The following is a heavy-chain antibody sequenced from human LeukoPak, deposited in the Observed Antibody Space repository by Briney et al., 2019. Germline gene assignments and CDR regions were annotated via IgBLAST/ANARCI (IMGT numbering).Heavy chain of an antibody. Sequence: GESLKISCKGSGYSFTSYWIGWVRQMPGKGLEWMGIIYPGDSDTRYSPSFQGQVTISADKSISNAYLQWSSLKASDTAMYYCARATSSGSYRSYYYYGMDVWGQGTTVTVSS. D-gene: IGHD1-26*01. CDR2: IYPGDSDT. V-gene: IGHV5-51*01. J-gene: IGHJ6*02. CDR1: GYSFTSYW. CDR3: ARATSSGSYRSYYYYGMDV.